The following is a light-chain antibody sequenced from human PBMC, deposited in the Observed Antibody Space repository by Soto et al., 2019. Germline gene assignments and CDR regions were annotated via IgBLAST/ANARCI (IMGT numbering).Light chain of an antibody. CDR2: EVT. J-gene: IGLJ1*01. Sequence: ALTHPPSASWSPGQSVTISCTGTSSDVGGHHYVSWYQQHPGKAPKLLIYEVTKRPSGVPDRFSGSKSGNTASLTVSGLQTEDEADYYCSSYAGSNIGVFGTGTKVTVL. CDR3: SSYAGSNIGV. CDR1: SSDVGGHHY. V-gene: IGLV2-8*01.